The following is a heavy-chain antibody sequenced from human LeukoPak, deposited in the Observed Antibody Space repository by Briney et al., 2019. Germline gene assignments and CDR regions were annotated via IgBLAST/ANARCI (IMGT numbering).Heavy chain of an antibody. V-gene: IGHV4-59*02. Sequence: PSGTLSLTCTVSGGSVSSYYWSWIRQPPGKGLEWIGYIYYSGSTNYNPSLKSRVTIAVDTSKNQFSLKLSSVTAADTAVYYCASGIAAPFNWFDPWAREPWSPSPQ. D-gene: IGHD6-13*01. CDR1: GGSVSSYY. J-gene: IGHJ5*02. CDR2: IYYSGST. CDR3: ASGIAAPFNWFDP.